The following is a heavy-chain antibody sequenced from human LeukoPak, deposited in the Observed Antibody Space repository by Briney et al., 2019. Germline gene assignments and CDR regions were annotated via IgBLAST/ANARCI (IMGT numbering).Heavy chain of an antibody. CDR3: ARVGCLRTLGYCSSFTSIDY. V-gene: IGHV3-11*04. J-gene: IGHJ4*02. Sequence: PGGSLRLSCTASGFPFSDFYMAWFRQPPGKGLECISYISSGGTSISYADSVTGRFTISRDNAENVLYLQMNRLRAEDTAVYYCARVGCLRTLGYCSSFTSIDYWGRGTLVTVSS. CDR2: ISSGGTSI. D-gene: IGHD2-2*01. CDR1: GFPFSDFY.